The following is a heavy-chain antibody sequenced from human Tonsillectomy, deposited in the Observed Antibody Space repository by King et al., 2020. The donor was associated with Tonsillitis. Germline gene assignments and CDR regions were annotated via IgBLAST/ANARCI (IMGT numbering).Heavy chain of an antibody. D-gene: IGHD1-1*01. CDR2: IYYSGST. V-gene: IGHV4-59*01. CDR3: AREDNYYFDY. J-gene: IGHJ4*02. CDR1: GGSISSYY. Sequence: QLQESGPGLVKPAETLSLTCTVSGGSISSYYWSWIRQPPGKGLEWIGYIYYSGSTNYNPSLKSRVTISVDTSKNQYSLKLSSVTAADTAVYYCAREDNYYFDYWGQGTLVTVSS.